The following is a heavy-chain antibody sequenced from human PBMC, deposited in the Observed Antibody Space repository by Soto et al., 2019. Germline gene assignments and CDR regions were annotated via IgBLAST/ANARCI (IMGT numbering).Heavy chain of an antibody. Sequence: SETLSLTCSVSGGSISSGDFYWSWIRQTPGKGLEWIGYIFYRGSTYYNPSLKSRVIISVDTSKDQFSLKLTSVTAADTAVYYCARARGEGYDDYDLNWFDPWGQGTLVTVS. CDR3: ARARGEGYDDYDLNWFDP. CDR2: IFYRGST. V-gene: IGHV4-30-4*08. J-gene: IGHJ5*02. D-gene: IGHD5-12*01. CDR1: GGSISSGDFY.